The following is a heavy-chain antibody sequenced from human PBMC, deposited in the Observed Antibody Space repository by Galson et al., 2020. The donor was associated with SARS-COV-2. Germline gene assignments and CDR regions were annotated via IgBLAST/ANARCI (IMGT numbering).Heavy chain of an antibody. CDR3: ARARRGVIVVPGDY. CDR1: GFTFSDHY. J-gene: IGHJ4*02. Sequence: GESLKISCAASGFTFSDHYMDWVRQAPGKGLEWVGRNRNKPNSYTTEYAASVKGRFIIFRDDSQNSLYLQMNSLKTDDTAVYYCARARRGVIVVPGDYWGQGTLVTVSS. D-gene: IGHD2-2*01. V-gene: IGHV3-72*01. CDR2: NRNKPNSYTT.